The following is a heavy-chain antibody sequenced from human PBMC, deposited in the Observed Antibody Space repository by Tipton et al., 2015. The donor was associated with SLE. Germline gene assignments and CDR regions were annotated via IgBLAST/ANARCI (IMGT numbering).Heavy chain of an antibody. D-gene: IGHD4/OR15-4a*01. Sequence: TLSLTCAVYGGSFSGYYWSWIRQPPGKGLEWIGEINHSGGTNYNPSLKSRVTISVDTSKNQFSLKLSSVTAADTAVYYCASYGAKSFDYWGQGTLVTVSS. V-gene: IGHV4-34*01. CDR3: ASYGAKSFDY. J-gene: IGHJ4*02. CDR2: INHSGGT. CDR1: GGSFSGYY.